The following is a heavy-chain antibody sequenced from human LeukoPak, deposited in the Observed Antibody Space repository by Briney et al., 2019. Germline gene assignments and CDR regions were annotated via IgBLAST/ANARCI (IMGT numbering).Heavy chain of an antibody. CDR3: ARVRLGVGDAFDI. CDR2: IYSSGST. Sequence: SETLSLTCTVSGGSISSSSYYWGWIRQPPGKGLEWIGSIYSSGSTYYNPSLKSRVTISVDTSKNQFSLKLTYVTPADTAVYYCARVRLGVGDAFDIWGQGTMVTVST. V-gene: IGHV4-39*07. D-gene: IGHD3-10*01. J-gene: IGHJ3*02. CDR1: GGSISSSSYY.